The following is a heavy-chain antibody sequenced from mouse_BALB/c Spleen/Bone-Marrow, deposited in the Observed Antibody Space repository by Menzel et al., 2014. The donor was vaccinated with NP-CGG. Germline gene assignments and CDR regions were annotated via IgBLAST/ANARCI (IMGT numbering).Heavy chain of an antibody. J-gene: IGHJ2*01. D-gene: IGHD4-1*01. CDR1: GFTFSDFY. CDR3: ARDAGRGNFDY. V-gene: IGHV7-1*02. Sequence: EVKLMESGGGLVQPGGSLRLSCATSGFTFSDFYMEWVRQPPGKRLEWIAASTNRRNDYTTEYSASVKGWFIVSRDTSQSILYLQMNALRAEDTAIYYCARDAGRGNFDYWGQGTTLTVSS. CDR2: STNRRNDYTT.